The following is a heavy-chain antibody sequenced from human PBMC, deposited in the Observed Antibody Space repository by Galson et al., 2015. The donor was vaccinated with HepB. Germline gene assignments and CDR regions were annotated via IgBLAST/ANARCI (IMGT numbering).Heavy chain of an antibody. CDR1: GFTFSTYW. CDR3: ARVGDYGLFSH. Sequence: SLRLSCAASGFTFSTYWMHWVRQAPGKGLVWVSRIDPDGSRTDYADSVKGRFTISRDNAKNTLYLQMSSLRVDDTAVYYCARVGDYGLFSHWGQGTLVTVSS. D-gene: IGHD4-17*01. V-gene: IGHV3-74*01. J-gene: IGHJ4*02. CDR2: IDPDGSRT.